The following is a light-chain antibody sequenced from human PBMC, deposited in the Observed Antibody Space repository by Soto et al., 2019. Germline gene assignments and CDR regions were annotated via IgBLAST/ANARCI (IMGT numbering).Light chain of an antibody. J-gene: IGLJ1*01. Sequence: QSVLTPPPSASGSPGQSVTISCTGTSSDVGGYTYVSWYQQHPGKAPKLMIYEVSKRPSGVPDRFSGSKSGNTASLTVSGLQAEDEADYYCSSYAGSNSYVFGTGTQLTVL. CDR2: EVS. CDR3: SSYAGSNSYV. CDR1: SSDVGGYTY. V-gene: IGLV2-8*01.